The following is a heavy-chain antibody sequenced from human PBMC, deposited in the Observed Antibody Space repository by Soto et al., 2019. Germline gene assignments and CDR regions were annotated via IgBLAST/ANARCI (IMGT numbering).Heavy chain of an antibody. V-gene: IGHV1-69*13. J-gene: IGHJ4*02. Sequence: SVKVSCKASGGTFSSYAIIWVRQAPGQGLEWMGGIIPIFGTANYAQKFQGRVTITADESTSTAYMELSSLRSEDTAVYYCARDQYCGGDCYLYYFDYWGQGTLVTVSS. CDR1: GGTFSSYA. D-gene: IGHD2-21*02. CDR3: ARDQYCGGDCYLYYFDY. CDR2: IIPIFGTA.